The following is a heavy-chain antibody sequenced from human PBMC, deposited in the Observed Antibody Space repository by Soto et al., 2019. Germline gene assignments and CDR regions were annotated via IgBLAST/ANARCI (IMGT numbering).Heavy chain of an antibody. CDR3: ARTGYLFDD. J-gene: IGHJ4*02. D-gene: IGHD5-12*01. V-gene: IGHV4-34*01. CDR2: INYSGRT. CDR1: GGSFSDYY. Sequence: SETLYLTCAVHGGSFSDYYWSWIRQPPGKGLEWIGEINYSGRTNYNPSLKSRVTISVDTSKNQFPLTLSSMTAADTAVYYCARTGYLFDDXGQGTLVTVSS.